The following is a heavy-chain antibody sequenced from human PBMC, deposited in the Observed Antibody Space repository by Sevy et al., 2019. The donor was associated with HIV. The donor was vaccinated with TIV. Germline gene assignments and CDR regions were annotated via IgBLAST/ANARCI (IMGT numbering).Heavy chain of an antibody. J-gene: IGHJ1*01. CDR3: ARAGYYDSSGYSKTKYLQH. Sequence: ASLKVSCKASGYTFTSYGISWVRQAPGQGLEWMGWISAYNGNTNYAQKLQGRVTMTTDTSTSTAYMELRSLRSDDTAVYYCARAGYYDSSGYSKTKYLQHWGQGTLVTVSS. D-gene: IGHD3-22*01. CDR1: GYTFTSYG. CDR2: ISAYNGNT. V-gene: IGHV1-18*04.